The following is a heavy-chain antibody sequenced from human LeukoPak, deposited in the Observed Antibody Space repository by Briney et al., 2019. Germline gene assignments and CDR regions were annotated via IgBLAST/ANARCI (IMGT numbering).Heavy chain of an antibody. CDR3: ARWGGTRQYYFDY. CDR2: TRFDGSIK. Sequence: GRSLRLSCAVSGFIFSDYGFHWVRQAPGKGLEWVAVTRFDGSIKQYADSAKGRFTISRDDSKNTLYLQMNFLKSEDTAVYYCARWGGTRQYYFDYWGQGTLVTVSS. V-gene: IGHV3-33*01. D-gene: IGHD1-1*01. CDR1: GFIFSDYG. J-gene: IGHJ4*02.